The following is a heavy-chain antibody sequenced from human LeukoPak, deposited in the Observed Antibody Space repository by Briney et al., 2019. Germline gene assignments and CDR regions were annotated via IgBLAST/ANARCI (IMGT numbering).Heavy chain of an antibody. Sequence: GGSLRLSCAASGFTFSSYWMSWARQAPGKGLEWVANIKQDGSEKYYVDSVKGRFTISRDNAKNSLYLQMNSLRAEDTALYYCARYYGSGSYYLSYYYYMDVWGKGTTVTVSS. CDR1: GFTFSSYW. CDR2: IKQDGSEK. J-gene: IGHJ6*03. V-gene: IGHV3-7*03. D-gene: IGHD3-10*01. CDR3: ARYYGSGSYYLSYYYYMDV.